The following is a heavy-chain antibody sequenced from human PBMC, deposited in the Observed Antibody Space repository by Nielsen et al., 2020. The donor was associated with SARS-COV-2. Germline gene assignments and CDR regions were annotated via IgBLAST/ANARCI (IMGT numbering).Heavy chain of an antibody. Sequence: ASVKVSCKASDNTFFSYSIIWVRQAPGQGLEWMGRISANNGNVKYAQNLQDRVTMTADASTTTVYMDLRRLRFDDTAVYYYARVGSGVVPGPLGIGMWYSYYYMDVWGKGTTVTVSS. CDR2: ISANNGNV. V-gene: IGHV1-18*04. J-gene: IGHJ6*03. CDR3: ARVGSGVVPGPLGIGMWYSYYYMDV. CDR1: DNTFFSYS. D-gene: IGHD2-2*01.